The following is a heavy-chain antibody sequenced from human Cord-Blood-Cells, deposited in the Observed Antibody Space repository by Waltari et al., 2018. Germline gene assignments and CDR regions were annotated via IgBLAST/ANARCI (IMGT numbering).Heavy chain of an antibody. CDR3: AKSHSGYSGSYYRYAFDI. J-gene: IGHJ3*02. CDR1: GFTFVDYA. Sequence: EVQLVESGGGLVQPGRSLRLSCAASGFTFVDYAMHWVRHAPGEGREWVSGISWNSGSIGYADSVKGRFTISRDNAKNSLYLQMNSLRAEDTALYYCAKSHSGYSGSYYRYAFDIWGQGTMVTVSS. V-gene: IGHV3-9*01. CDR2: ISWNSGSI. D-gene: IGHD1-26*01.